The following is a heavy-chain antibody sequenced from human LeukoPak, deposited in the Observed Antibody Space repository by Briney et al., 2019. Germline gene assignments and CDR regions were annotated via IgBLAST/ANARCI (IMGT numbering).Heavy chain of an antibody. Sequence: ASVKVPCKASGYTFTGYYMHWVRQAPGQGLEWMGWINPNSGGTNYAQKFQGRVTMTRDTSISTAYMELSRLRSDDTAVYYCARARSRYSYAYYYYMDVWGKGTTVTVSS. J-gene: IGHJ6*03. D-gene: IGHD5-18*01. V-gene: IGHV1-2*02. CDR2: INPNSGGT. CDR3: ARARSRYSYAYYYYMDV. CDR1: GYTFTGYY.